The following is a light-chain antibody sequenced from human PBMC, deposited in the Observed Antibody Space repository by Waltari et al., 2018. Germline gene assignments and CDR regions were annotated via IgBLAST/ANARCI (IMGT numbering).Light chain of an antibody. CDR1: QSVVRS. CDR2: DAS. J-gene: IGKJ1*01. CDR3: QNYVRLPAT. Sequence: EIVLTQSPRNLSLFPGDGATLSRRASQSVVRSLAWYEQKPGQAPTLLIDDASRRATGIPDRFSGGGSGTDFSLTLNRLEPEDVAVYYCQNYVRLPATFGQGTKVEVK. V-gene: IGKV3-20*01.